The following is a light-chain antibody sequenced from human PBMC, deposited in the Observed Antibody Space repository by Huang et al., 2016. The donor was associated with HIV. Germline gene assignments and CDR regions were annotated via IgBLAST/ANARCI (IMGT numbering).Light chain of an antibody. CDR1: QRISSN. CDR3: QQYDDWPPYT. CDR2: GAS. J-gene: IGKJ2*01. V-gene: IGKV3-15*01. Sequence: EVVTTQSPATLSVSPGERATLSCRASQRISSNLAWYQQKPGQAPRLLIYGASTRATGIPARFTGSGSGTEFTLTISSLQSEDYAVYFCQQYDDWPPYTFGQGTKLDIK.